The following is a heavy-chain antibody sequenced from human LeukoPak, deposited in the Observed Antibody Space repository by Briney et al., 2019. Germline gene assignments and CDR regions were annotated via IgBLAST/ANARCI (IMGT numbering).Heavy chain of an antibody. Sequence: GGSLRLSCAASGFTFSDYYMSWIRQAPGKGLEWVSYISSSSSYTNYADSVKGRFTISRDNAKNSLYLQMNSLRAEDTAVYYCARESHDSGPVEMATIDYFDYWGQGTLATVSS. CDR3: ARESHDSGPVEMATIDYFDY. CDR2: ISSSSSYT. D-gene: IGHD5-24*01. J-gene: IGHJ4*02. V-gene: IGHV3-11*05. CDR1: GFTFSDYY.